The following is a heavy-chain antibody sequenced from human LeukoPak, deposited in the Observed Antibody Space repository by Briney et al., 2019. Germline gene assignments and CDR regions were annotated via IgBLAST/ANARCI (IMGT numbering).Heavy chain of an antibody. V-gene: IGHV3-74*01. CDR1: GFTFSTYW. J-gene: IGHJ1*01. D-gene: IGHD3-22*01. CDR2: IKSDGGT. CDR3: ARAPSEIGGYYPEYFRH. Sequence: GGSLRLSCAASGFTFSTYWMHWVRQAPGKGLVWVSRIKSDGGTNYADSVKGRFTISRDNAKKTVSLQMNSLRPEDTGVYYCARAPSEIGGYYPEYFRHWGQGTLVSVSS.